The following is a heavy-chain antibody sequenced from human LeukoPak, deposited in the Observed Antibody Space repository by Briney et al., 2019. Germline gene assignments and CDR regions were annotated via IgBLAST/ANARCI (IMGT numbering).Heavy chain of an antibody. CDR2: IIPIFGIA. V-gene: IGHV1-69*04. D-gene: IGHD5-24*01. CDR1: GGTFSSYA. Sequence: SVKVSCKASGGTFSSYAISWVRQAPGQRLEWMGRIIPIFGIANYAQKFQGRVTITADKSTSTAYMELSSLRSEDTAVYYCARVGRDGYTNAFDIWGQGTMVTVSS. CDR3: ARVGRDGYTNAFDI. J-gene: IGHJ3*02.